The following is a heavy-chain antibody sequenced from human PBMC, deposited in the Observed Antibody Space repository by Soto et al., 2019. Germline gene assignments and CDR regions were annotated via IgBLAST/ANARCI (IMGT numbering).Heavy chain of an antibody. D-gene: IGHD5-12*01. CDR2: IYYSGST. Sequence: QVQLQESGPGLVKPSQTLSLTCTVSGGSISSGGYYWSWIRQHPGKGLEWLGYIYYSGSTYYNPSIKSRVTISVDTSKNQFSRKLRSVTAADTAVYYWARVIDIVATGGNAFDIWGQGTMVTVSS. CDR3: ARVIDIVATGGNAFDI. CDR1: GGSISSGGYY. J-gene: IGHJ3*02. V-gene: IGHV4-31*03.